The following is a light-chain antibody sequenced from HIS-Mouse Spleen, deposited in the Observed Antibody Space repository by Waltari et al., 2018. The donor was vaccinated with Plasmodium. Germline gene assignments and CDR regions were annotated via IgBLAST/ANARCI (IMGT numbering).Light chain of an antibody. CDR2: EDS. V-gene: IGLV3-10*01. CDR3: YSTDSSGNHRV. CDR1: ALPKKS. Sequence: SSALTQPPSVSVSPGQTARITCSGDALPKKSAYWYQQKSGQAPVLVIYEDSKRPSGIPERFSGSSSGTMATLTISGAQVEDEADYYCYSTDSSGNHRVFGGGTKLTVL. J-gene: IGLJ3*02.